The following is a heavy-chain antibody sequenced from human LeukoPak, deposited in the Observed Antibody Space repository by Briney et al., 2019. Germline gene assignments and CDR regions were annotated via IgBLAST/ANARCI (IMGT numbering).Heavy chain of an antibody. Sequence: SETLSLTCTVSGGSISNDFLTWVRQPAGKALEWIGRFISGSTTYNPSLKSRVTMSLDTSMTQFSLKLKSVTAADTAVYYCAGGGSPHIWGQGTMVTVSS. CDR2: FISGST. CDR3: AGGGSPHI. D-gene: IGHD1-26*01. CDR1: GGSISNDF. J-gene: IGHJ3*02. V-gene: IGHV4-4*07.